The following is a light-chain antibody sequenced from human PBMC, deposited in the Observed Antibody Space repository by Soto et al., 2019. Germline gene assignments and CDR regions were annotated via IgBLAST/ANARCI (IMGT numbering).Light chain of an antibody. Sequence: DIQMTQSPSSVSASVGDSVTLTCRASQPIDTFLHWYQQKPGRAPNLLIYAASNLQSGVPSRFRGSGSGTDFTLTISSLQPVDFAIYYCQQSYSTLSITFGQGTRLEI. CDR2: AAS. CDR3: QQSYSTLSIT. CDR1: QPIDTF. J-gene: IGKJ5*01. V-gene: IGKV1-39*01.